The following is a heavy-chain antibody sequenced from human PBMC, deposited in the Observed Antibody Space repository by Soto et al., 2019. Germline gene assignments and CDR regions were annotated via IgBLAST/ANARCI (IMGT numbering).Heavy chain of an antibody. CDR2: IIPIFGTA. CDR1: GGTFSSYA. Sequence: GASVKVSCKASGGTFSSYAISWVRQAPGQGLEWMGGIIPIFGTANYAQKFQGRVTITADESTSTAYMELSSLRSEDTAVYYCASQKLDVPAFFDYWGQGILVTVSS. J-gene: IGHJ4*02. V-gene: IGHV1-69*13. D-gene: IGHD4-4*01. CDR3: ASQKLDVPAFFDY.